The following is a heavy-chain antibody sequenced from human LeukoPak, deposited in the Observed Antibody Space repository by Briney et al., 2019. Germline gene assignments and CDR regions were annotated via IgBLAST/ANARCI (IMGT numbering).Heavy chain of an antibody. D-gene: IGHD3-10*02. CDR1: GFTFSSYE. V-gene: IGHV3-48*03. CDR2: ISSSGSTI. Sequence: GGSLILSCAASGFTFSSYEMNWVRQAPGKGLEWVSYISSSGSTIYYADSVKGRFTISRDNAKSSLYLQMNSLRAEDTAVYYCAELGITMIGGVWGKGTTVTISS. CDR3: AELGITMIGGV. J-gene: IGHJ6*04.